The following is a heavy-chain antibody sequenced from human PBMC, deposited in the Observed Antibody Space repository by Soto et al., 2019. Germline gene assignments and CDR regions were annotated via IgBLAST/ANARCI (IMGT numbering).Heavy chain of an antibody. CDR1: GYSFTSYW. CDR3: ARHKGGTYYYDSSGYVDFDY. D-gene: IGHD3-22*01. CDR2: IYPGDSDT. J-gene: IGHJ4*02. Sequence: PGESLKISCKGSGYSFTSYWIGWVRQMPGKGLEWMGIIYPGDSDTRYSPSFQGQVTISADKSISTAYLQWSSLKASDTAMYYCARHKGGTYYYDSSGYVDFDYWGQGTLVTVS. V-gene: IGHV5-51*01.